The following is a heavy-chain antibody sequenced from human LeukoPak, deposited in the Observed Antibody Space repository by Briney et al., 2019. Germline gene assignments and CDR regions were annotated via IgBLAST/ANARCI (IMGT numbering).Heavy chain of an antibody. CDR1: GFTFEDHG. D-gene: IGHD1-26*01. CDR3: VRGEGRGGWFDP. J-gene: IGHJ5*02. V-gene: IGHV3-20*04. CDR2: INWNGGRT. Sequence: PGGSLRLSCATSGFTFEDHGMSWVRQAPGKGLEWVSRINWNGGRTGYADSVKGRFTISRDDAKKSVDLQMNSLRVEDTAFYYCVRGEGRGGWFDPWGQGTLVTVSS.